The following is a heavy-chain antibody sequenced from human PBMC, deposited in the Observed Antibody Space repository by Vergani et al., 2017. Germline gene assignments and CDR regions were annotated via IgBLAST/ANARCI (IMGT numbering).Heavy chain of an antibody. J-gene: IGHJ2*01. D-gene: IGHD1-14*01. CDR1: GDSIISRSYY. V-gene: IGHV4-39*01. Sequence: QMQLQESGPGLVKAPETLPLTCTVSGDSIISRSYYWGWIRQPPGKGLEWIGSIYNSGNGDSSSSLKSRVTISADTSKNQFSLRLTSVTAADTAVYYCASGKYNSDSTSHFRGRYFDVWGRGTVVTVPS. CDR2: IYNSGNG. CDR3: ASGKYNSDSTSHFRGRYFDV.